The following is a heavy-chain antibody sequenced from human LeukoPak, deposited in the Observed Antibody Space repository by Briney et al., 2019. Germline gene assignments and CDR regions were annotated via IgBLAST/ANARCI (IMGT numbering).Heavy chain of an antibody. Sequence: ASVKVSCKASGYTFTGYYMHWVRQAPGQGLEWMGRINPNSGGTNYAQKFQGRVTMTRDTSISTAYMELSRLRSDDTAVYYCARGPRYCYGSGSYYPKYYFDYWGQGTLVTVTS. CDR1: GYTFTGYY. V-gene: IGHV1-2*06. CDR3: ARGPRYCYGSGSYYPKYYFDY. D-gene: IGHD3-10*01. J-gene: IGHJ4*02. CDR2: INPNSGGT.